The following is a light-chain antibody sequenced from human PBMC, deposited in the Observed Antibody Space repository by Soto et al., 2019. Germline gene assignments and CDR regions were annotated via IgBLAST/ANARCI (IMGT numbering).Light chain of an antibody. CDR1: QSVSSN. J-gene: IGKJ1*01. Sequence: EVVMTQSPATLSVSPGERATLSCRASQSVSSNLAWYQQKPGQAPRLLIYLASTRATGVPARFSGSGYGTEFTLTISSLQSEDFAVYYCQQYNNWPRTFXQGTKVDIK. CDR3: QQYNNWPRT. V-gene: IGKV3-15*01. CDR2: LAS.